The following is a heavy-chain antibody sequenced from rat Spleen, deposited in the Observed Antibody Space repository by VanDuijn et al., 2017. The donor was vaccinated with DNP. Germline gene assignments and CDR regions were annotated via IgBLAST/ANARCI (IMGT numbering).Heavy chain of an antibody. CDR3: AKGPNYGGYSDFFDY. Sequence: EVKLVESGGGLVQPGRSLKLSCAASGFNFNDYWMGWVRQAPGKGLEWIGEINKESGTIIYSPSLKDKFTISRDNAQNTLYLQMNKLGSEGTAIYHCAKGPNYGGYSDFFDYWGQGVMVTVSS. J-gene: IGHJ2*01. D-gene: IGHD1-11*01. CDR1: GFNFNDYW. V-gene: IGHV4-2*01. CDR2: INKESGTI.